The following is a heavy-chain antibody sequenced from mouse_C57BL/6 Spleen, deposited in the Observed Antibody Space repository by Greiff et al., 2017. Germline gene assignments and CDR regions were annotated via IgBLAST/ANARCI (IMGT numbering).Heavy chain of an antibody. CDR1: GYTFTSYW. D-gene: IGHD2-4*01. Sequence: QVQLQQPGAELVRPGSSVKLSCKASGYTFTSYWMHWVKQRPIQGLEWIGNIYPSDSETHYNQKFKDKATLTVNKSSSTAYMQISSLTSEDSAVYYCARGRYDYHYFDYWGQGTTLTVSS. CDR3: ARGRYDYHYFDY. CDR2: IYPSDSET. V-gene: IGHV1-52*01. J-gene: IGHJ2*01.